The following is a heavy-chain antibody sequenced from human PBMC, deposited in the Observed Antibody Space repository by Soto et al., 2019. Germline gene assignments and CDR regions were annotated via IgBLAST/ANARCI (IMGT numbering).Heavy chain of an antibody. CDR2: INPNSGGT. D-gene: IGHD6-13*01. CDR3: ARDKSSSWDPEGAFDI. Sequence: WASVKVSCKASGYTFTGYYMHWVRQAPGQGLEWMGWINPNSGGTNYAQKFQGWVTMTRDTSISTAYMELSRLRSDDTAVYYCARDKSSSWDPEGAFDIWGQGTMVTVSS. V-gene: IGHV1-2*04. J-gene: IGHJ3*02. CDR1: GYTFTGYY.